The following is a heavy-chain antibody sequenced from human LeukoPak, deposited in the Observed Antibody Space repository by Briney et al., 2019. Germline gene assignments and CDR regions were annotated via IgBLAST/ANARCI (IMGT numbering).Heavy chain of an antibody. J-gene: IGHJ4*02. CDR3: AKVQGALRDY. Sequence: GGSLRLSCAASGFTFSTFAMSWVRQAPGKGLEWVSTIGGSGVTAYYADSVKGRFTISRDNSENMLYLQMNSLRAEDTAIYYCAKVQGALRDYWGQGTLVTVSS. CDR1: GFTFSTFA. D-gene: IGHD3-16*01. CDR2: IGGSGVTA. V-gene: IGHV3-23*01.